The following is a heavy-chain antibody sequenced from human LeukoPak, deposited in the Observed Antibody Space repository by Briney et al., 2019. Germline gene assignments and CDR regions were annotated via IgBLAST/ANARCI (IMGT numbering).Heavy chain of an antibody. CDR1: GGTFSSYA. D-gene: IGHD3-3*01. CDR2: IIPIFGTA. CDR3: ASVKYDFWSGIDY. Sequence: GASVKVSCKASGGTFSSYAISWVRQAPGQGLEWMGGIIPIFGTANYAQKFQGRVTITTDESTSTAYMGLSSLRSEETAVYYCASVKYDFWSGIDYWGQGTLVTVSS. V-gene: IGHV1-69*05. J-gene: IGHJ4*02.